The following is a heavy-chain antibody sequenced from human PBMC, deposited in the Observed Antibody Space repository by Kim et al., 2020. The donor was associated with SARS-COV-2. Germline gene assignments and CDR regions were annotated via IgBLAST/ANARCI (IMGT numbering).Heavy chain of an antibody. J-gene: IGHJ4*02. CDR1: GGSFSGYY. V-gene: IGHV4-34*01. D-gene: IGHD3-10*01. CDR3: ARGGGAPQGVFDY. Sequence: SETLSLTCAVYGGSFSGYYWSWIRQPPGKGLEWIGEINHSGSTNYNPYLKSRVTISVDTSKKQFSLKLSSVTAADTAVYYCARGGGAPQGVFDYWGQGTLVTVSS. CDR2: INHSGST.